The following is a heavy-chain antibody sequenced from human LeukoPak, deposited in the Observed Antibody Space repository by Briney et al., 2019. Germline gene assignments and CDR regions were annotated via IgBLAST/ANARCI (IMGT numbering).Heavy chain of an antibody. J-gene: IGHJ1*01. Sequence: NSSETLSLTCTVSGDSPSNYFWSWVRQPAGKVLEWIGIIYISGNTDYNPSLKSRVTMSVDTSKNLFSLKLTSVTVADTAVYYCARGYILTGYSFWGQGTLVTVSS. CDR1: GDSPSNYF. CDR3: ARGYILTGYSF. V-gene: IGHV4-4*07. D-gene: IGHD3-9*01. CDR2: IYISGNT.